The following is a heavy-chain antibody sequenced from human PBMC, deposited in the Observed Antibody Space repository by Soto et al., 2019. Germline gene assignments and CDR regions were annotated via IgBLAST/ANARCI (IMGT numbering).Heavy chain of an antibody. CDR1: VGTFSSHA. J-gene: IGHJ6*02. CDR3: ARDVPLNYYDGTFSYYAMDV. V-gene: IGHV1-69*13. D-gene: IGHD3-16*01. CDR2: IMPFFKAA. Sequence: SVKVSCKASVGTFSSHAISWVGQAAGQGLEWMGGIMPFFKAANYAQKFQGRVTITADDSTSTAYMDLYSLRSEDTAVYYCARDVPLNYYDGTFSYYAMDVWGQGTMVTVSS.